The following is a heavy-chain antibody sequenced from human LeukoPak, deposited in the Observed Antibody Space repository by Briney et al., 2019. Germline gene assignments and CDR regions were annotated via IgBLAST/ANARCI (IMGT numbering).Heavy chain of an antibody. CDR3: ARYFPMYSGSYYPFDY. D-gene: IGHD1-26*01. J-gene: IGHJ4*02. CDR1: GGSISSSSYY. CDR2: IYYSGST. V-gene: IGHV4-39*01. Sequence: PSETLSLTCTVSGGSISSSSYYWGWIRQPPGKGLEWIGSIYYSGSTYYNPSLKSRVTISVDTPKNQFSLKLSSVTAADTAVYYCARYFPMYSGSYYPFDYWGQGTLVTVSS.